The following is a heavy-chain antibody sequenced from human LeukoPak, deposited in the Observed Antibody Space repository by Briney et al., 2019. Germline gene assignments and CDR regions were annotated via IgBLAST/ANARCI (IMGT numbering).Heavy chain of an antibody. CDR2: INHRRGT. CDR3: ARGLGEGYPDS. D-gene: IGHD5-24*01. V-gene: IGHV4-34*01. CDR1: GGSFNGFY. Sequence: SETLSLTCAVHGGSFNGFYWTWMRQPPGKGPEWIGEINHRRGTSYTASLWSRVTISQDTSKNQFSLKLTSVTAADTAVYYCARGLGEGYPDSCGQGTLVIVSS. J-gene: IGHJ4*02.